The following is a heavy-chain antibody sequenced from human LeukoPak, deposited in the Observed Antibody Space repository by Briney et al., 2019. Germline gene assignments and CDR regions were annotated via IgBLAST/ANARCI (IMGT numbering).Heavy chain of an antibody. D-gene: IGHD6-19*01. Sequence: GGSLRLSCAASGFTFSSYSMNWVRQAPGKGLEWVSYISSSSSTIYYADSVKGRFTISRDNSKNTLYLQMNSLRAEDTAVYYCAKSRGIAVAGYDYWGQGTLVTVSS. V-gene: IGHV3-48*01. CDR3: AKSRGIAVAGYDY. CDR2: ISSSSSTI. CDR1: GFTFSSYS. J-gene: IGHJ4*02.